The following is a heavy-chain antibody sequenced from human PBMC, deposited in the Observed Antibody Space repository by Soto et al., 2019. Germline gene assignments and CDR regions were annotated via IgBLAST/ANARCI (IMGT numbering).Heavy chain of an antibody. CDR2: IYPGDSDT. CDR3: ARMDVDTGMAPRE. V-gene: IGHV5-51*01. D-gene: IGHD5-18*01. J-gene: IGHJ4*02. Sequence: VESLRISCKVSAYTFTSYWIVWVLQMPGKGLEWMGIIYPGDSDTRYSPSFEGQVTISADKSISTAYLQWSSLKASDAAMYYCARMDVDTGMAPREWGQGTMVTVSS. CDR1: AYTFTSYW.